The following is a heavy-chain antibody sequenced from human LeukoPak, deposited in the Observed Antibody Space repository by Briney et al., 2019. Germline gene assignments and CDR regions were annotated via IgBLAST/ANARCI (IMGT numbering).Heavy chain of an antibody. D-gene: IGHD2-15*01. J-gene: IGHJ4*02. CDR1: GFTVSSNY. CDR3: ASPYCSGDSCYSGY. V-gene: IGHV3-66*01. Sequence: GGSLRLSCAASGFTVSSNYMSRVRQAPGKGLEWVSVIYGGGGTYYADSVKGRFTISRDNSKNTMYLQMNTLRAEDTAVYYCASPYCSGDSCYSGYWGQGTLVTVSS. CDR2: IYGGGGT.